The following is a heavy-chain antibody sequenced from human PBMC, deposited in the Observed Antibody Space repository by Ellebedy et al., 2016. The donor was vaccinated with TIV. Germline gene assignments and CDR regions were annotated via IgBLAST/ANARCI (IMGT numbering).Heavy chain of an antibody. D-gene: IGHD1-26*01. V-gene: IGHV1-69*10. CDR2: IIPVLETP. Sequence: AASVKVSCKASGGSFSSYVISWVRQPPGQGLAWMGGIIPVLETPNYAQKFQGRLTVSADKSTNTAYMELSSLTSEDTAVYYCAADLASVGQWGQGTLVIVSS. CDR3: AADLASVGQ. CDR1: GGSFSSYV. J-gene: IGHJ1*01.